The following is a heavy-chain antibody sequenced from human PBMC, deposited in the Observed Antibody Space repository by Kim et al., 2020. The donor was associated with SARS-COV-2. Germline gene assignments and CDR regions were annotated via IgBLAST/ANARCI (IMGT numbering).Heavy chain of an antibody. CDR1: GYSFTSYW. CDR3: ARCPGGAARPYNWFDP. V-gene: IGHV5-51*01. D-gene: IGHD6-6*01. Sequence: GESLKISCKGSGYSFTSYWIGWVRQMPGKGLEWMGIIYPGDSDTRYSPSFQGQVTISADKSISTAYLQWSSLKASDTAMYYCARCPGGAARPYNWFDPWGQGTLVTVSS. J-gene: IGHJ5*02. CDR2: IYPGDSDT.